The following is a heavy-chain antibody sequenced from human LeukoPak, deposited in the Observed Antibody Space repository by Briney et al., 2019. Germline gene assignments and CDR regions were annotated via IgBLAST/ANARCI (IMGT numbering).Heavy chain of an antibody. Sequence: SVKVSCKASGGTFSSYAINWVRQAPGQGREWMGGIIPIFGTANYAQKFQGRVTITADESTSTAYMELSSLRSEDTAVYYCARDLRNYDSSGEFDPWGQGTLVTVSS. V-gene: IGHV1-69*13. J-gene: IGHJ5*02. D-gene: IGHD3-22*01. CDR1: GGTFSSYA. CDR2: IIPIFGTA. CDR3: ARDLRNYDSSGEFDP.